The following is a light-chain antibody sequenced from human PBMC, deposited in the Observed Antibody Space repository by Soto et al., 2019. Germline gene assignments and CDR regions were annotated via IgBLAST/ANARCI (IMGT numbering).Light chain of an antibody. CDR2: GAS. Sequence: EIVMTQSPATLSVSPGERATLSCRAIQSFGGNLAGYQQKPGQAPRLLIYGASTRATGIPARFSGSGSGTEFTLTISSLQSEDFAIYFCQQYNNWPPDRTFGQGTKVEIK. J-gene: IGKJ1*01. CDR3: QQYNNWPPDRT. V-gene: IGKV3-15*01. CDR1: QSFGGN.